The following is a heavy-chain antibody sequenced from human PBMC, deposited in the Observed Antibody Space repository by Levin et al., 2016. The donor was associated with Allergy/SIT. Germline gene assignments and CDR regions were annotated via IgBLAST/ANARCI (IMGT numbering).Heavy chain of an antibody. J-gene: IGHJ6*02. V-gene: IGHV3-48*02. Sequence: VRQAPGKGLEWVSYISSSSSTIYYADSVKGRFTISRDNAKNSLYLQMNSLRDEDTAVYYCARGSSSWSRAAYYYYGMDVWGQGTTVTVSS. CDR3: ARGSSSWSRAAYYYYGMDV. D-gene: IGHD6-13*01. CDR2: ISSSSSTI.